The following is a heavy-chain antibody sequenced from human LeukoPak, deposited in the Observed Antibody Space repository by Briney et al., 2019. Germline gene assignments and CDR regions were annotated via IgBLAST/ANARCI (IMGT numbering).Heavy chain of an antibody. V-gene: IGHV1-2*02. CDR2: INPNSGGT. CDR3: ARGGQGDYDILTGYYSSRNWFDP. J-gene: IGHJ5*02. Sequence: GASVKVSCKASGYTFTGYYMHWVRQAPGQGLEWMGWINPNSGGTNYAQKFQGRVTMTRDTSISTVYMELSSLRSEDTAVYYCARGGQGDYDILTGYYSSRNWFDPWGQGTLVTVSS. D-gene: IGHD3-9*01. CDR1: GYTFTGYY.